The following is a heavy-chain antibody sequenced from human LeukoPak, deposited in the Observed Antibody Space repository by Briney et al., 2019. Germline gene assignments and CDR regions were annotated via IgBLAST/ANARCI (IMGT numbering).Heavy chain of an antibody. J-gene: IGHJ3*02. CDR3: TRDSDDILTGPAHDAFDI. V-gene: IGHV3-49*04. CDR1: GFTFGDYA. D-gene: IGHD3-9*01. Sequence: GGSLRLSCTASGFTFGDYAMSWVRQAPGKGLEWVGFIRRKAYGGTTEYAASVKGRFTISRDDSKSIAYLQMNSLKTEDTAVYYCTRDSDDILTGPAHDAFDIWGQGTMVTVSS. CDR2: IRRKAYGGTT.